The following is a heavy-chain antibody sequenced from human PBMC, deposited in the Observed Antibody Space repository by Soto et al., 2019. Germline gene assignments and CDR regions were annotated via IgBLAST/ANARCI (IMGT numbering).Heavy chain of an antibody. CDR1: GYSFTSYW. V-gene: IGHV5-10-1*01. CDR2: IDPSDSYT. D-gene: IGHD2-2*02. CDR3: AILGCSSTCCYRADHYYGMEV. Sequence: GESLKISCKGSGYSFTSYWISWVRQMPGKGLEWMGRIDPSDSYTNYSPSFQGHVTISADKSISTAYLQWSSLKASDTAMYYCAILGCSSTCCYRADHYYGMEVRGQRSTGIVSA. J-gene: IGHJ6*01.